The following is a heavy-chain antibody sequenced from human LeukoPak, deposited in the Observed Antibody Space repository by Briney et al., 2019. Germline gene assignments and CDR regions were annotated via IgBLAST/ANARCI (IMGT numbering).Heavy chain of an antibody. J-gene: IGHJ4*02. Sequence: PSETLSLTCGVSGGSVSSTSWWTWIRQPPGKGLEWIGEVHLDGRTNFNPSLKSRLTMSVDLSGNHVSLKLTSVTAADTAVYYCAREGGFYRPLDYSGQGTLVTVSS. D-gene: IGHD6-25*01. V-gene: IGHV4-4*02. CDR2: VHLDGRT. CDR3: AREGGFYRPLDY. CDR1: GGSVSSTSW.